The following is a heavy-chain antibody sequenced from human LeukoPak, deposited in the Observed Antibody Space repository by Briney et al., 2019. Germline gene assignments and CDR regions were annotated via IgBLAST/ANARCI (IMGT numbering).Heavy chain of an antibody. CDR1: GFTFSSYW. CDR2: ISYDGSNK. V-gene: IGHV3-30-3*01. CDR3: ASLWDFGVVIIPVYYYYGMDV. D-gene: IGHD3-3*01. J-gene: IGHJ6*02. Sequence: PGGSLRLSCAASGFTFSSYWMGWVRQAPGKGLEWVAVISYDGSNKYYADSVKGRFTISRDNSKNTLYLQMNSLRAEDTAVYYCASLWDFGVVIIPVYYYYGMDVWGQGTTVTVSS.